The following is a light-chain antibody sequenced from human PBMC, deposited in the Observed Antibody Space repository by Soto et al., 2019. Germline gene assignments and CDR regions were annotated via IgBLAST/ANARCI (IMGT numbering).Light chain of an antibody. Sequence: EIVLTQSPGTLSLSPGERATLSCRASQSVSNYLAWYQRKPGQAPRLLIYGASSRATGIPDRFSGSGSGTDFTVNISTLEPEDFGVYYCHQYGGSPQTFGQGTKVEIK. CDR3: HQYGGSPQT. CDR2: GAS. V-gene: IGKV3-20*01. J-gene: IGKJ1*01. CDR1: QSVSNY.